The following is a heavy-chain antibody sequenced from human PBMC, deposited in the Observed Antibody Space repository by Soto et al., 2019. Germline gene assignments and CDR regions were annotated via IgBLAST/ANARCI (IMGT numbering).Heavy chain of an antibody. J-gene: IGHJ6*02. V-gene: IGHV3-21*01. D-gene: IGHD3-16*01. CDR2: ISSSSSYI. Sequence: PGGSLRLSCAASGFTFSSYSMNWVRQAPGKGLEWVSSISSSSSYIYYADSVKGRFTISRDNAKNSLYLQMNSLRAEDTAVYYCARALIPSDYYYYGMDVWGQGTTVTVSS. CDR3: ARALIPSDYYYYGMDV. CDR1: GFTFSSYS.